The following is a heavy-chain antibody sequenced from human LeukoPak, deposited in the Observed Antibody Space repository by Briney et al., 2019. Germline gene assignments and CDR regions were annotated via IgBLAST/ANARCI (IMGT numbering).Heavy chain of an antibody. CDR3: ARDYYYGFFY. CDR1: GFTFSSYS. J-gene: IGHJ4*02. CDR2: ISSSSSSI. D-gene: IGHD3-10*01. Sequence: PGGSLRLSCAASGFTFSSYSMNWVRQAPGKGLGWVSYISSSSSSIHYADSVKGRITISRDNAKNSLYPQMSSLRDEDTAMYYCARDYYYGFFYWGEGTLVTVSS. V-gene: IGHV3-48*02.